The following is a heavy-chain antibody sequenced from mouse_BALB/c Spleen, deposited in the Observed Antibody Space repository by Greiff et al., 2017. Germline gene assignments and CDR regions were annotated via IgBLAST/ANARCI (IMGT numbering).Heavy chain of an antibody. J-gene: IGHJ2*01. D-gene: IGHD2-3*01. CDR3: ARSGDGYFYFDY. CDR2: IDTSDSYT. CDR1: GYTFTSYW. V-gene: IGHV1-69*02. Sequence: VQLQQSGAELVRPGASVKLSCKASGYTFTSYWMHWVKQRPGQGLEWIGAIDTSDSYTSYNQKFKGKATLTVDESSSTAYMQLSSLTSEDSAVYYCARSGDGYFYFDYWGQGTTRTVSS.